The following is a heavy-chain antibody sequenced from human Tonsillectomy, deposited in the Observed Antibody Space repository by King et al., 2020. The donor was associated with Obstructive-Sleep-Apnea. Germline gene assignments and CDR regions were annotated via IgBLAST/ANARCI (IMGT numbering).Heavy chain of an antibody. D-gene: IGHD5-24*01. CDR1: GFTFDDYA. V-gene: IGHV3-9*01. Sequence: EVQLVESGGGLVQPGRSLRLSCAASGFTFDDYAMHWVRQAPGKGLEWVSGISRNSGSIGYADSVKGRFTISRDNAKNSLYLQMNSLRTEDTALYYCAKVVDSEWLQPGSSRIAFDIWGQGTMVTVSS. CDR3: AKVVDSEWLQPGSSRIAFDI. CDR2: ISRNSGSI. J-gene: IGHJ3*02.